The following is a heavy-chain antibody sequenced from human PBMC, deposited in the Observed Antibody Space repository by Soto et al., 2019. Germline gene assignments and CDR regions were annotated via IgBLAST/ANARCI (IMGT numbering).Heavy chain of an antibody. Sequence: SETLSLTCTVSGGSISSSSYYRGWIRQPPGKGLEWIGSIFYSGTTYYNPSLKSRVTISVDTSKNQFSLKLSSVTAADTAVFYCARRSAGHWYFDLWGRGTLVT. CDR1: GGSISSSSYY. J-gene: IGHJ2*01. V-gene: IGHV4-39*01. D-gene: IGHD3-10*01. CDR3: ARRSAGHWYFDL. CDR2: IFYSGTT.